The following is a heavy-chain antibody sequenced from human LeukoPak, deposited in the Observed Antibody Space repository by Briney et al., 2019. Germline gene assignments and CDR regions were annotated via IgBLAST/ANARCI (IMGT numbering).Heavy chain of an antibody. V-gene: IGHV3-23*01. J-gene: IGHJ4*02. D-gene: IGHD5-18*01. CDR3: AGRVTGYSSGYVY. Sequence: GGSLRLSCVASGITFSNYAVSWVRQAPEKGLDWVSVISGSAHKIRYADSVKGRFTISRDNSENIVYLQMNNLRAEDTAVYYCAGRVTGYSSGYVYWGQGTLVTVSS. CDR1: GITFSNYA. CDR2: ISGSAHKI.